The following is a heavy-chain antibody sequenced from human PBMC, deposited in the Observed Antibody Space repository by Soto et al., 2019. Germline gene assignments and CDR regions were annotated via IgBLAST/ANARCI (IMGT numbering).Heavy chain of an antibody. D-gene: IGHD5-12*01. V-gene: IGHV3-33*08. CDR1: GFTFRNFG. Sequence: PGGSLRLSCSASGFTFRNFGFHWVRQAPGKGLEWVALIWYDGSNRYYAESVKGRVSISRDNSKNTLYLEMKSLRFDDTAVYYCARDGDIQGGPPPKNYAMDVWGQGTTVTVS. CDR3: ARDGDIQGGPPPKNYAMDV. J-gene: IGHJ6*02. CDR2: IWYDGSNR.